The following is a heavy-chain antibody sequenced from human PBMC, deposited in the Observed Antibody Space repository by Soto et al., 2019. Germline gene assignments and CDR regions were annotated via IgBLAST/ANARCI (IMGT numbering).Heavy chain of an antibody. CDR1: GYTFTSYG. J-gene: IGHJ4*02. D-gene: IGHD4-17*01. CDR3: ARDSGYGDYVGVFDY. V-gene: IGHV1-18*01. CDR2: ISAYNGNT. Sequence: ASVKVSCKASGYTFTSYGISWVRQAPGQGLEWMGWISAYNGNTNYAQKLQGRVTMTTDTSTSTAYMELRSLRSDDTAVYYCARDSGYGDYVGVFDYWGQGTLVTVSS.